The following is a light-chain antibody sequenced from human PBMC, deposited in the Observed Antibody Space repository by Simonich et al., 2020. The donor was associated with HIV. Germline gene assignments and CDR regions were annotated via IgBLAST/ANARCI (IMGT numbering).Light chain of an antibody. V-gene: IGLV2-14*03. CDR1: SSDVGGYNY. Sequence: QPALTQPASVSGSPGQSITISCTGTSSDVGGYNYVSWYHQHPGKAPKLMNYDVSIRPSGVSNRCSGSKSGNTASLTLSGLQADEEADYYCNSYAGTSWVFGGGTKLTVL. CDR3: NSYAGTSWV. CDR2: DVS. J-gene: IGLJ3*02.